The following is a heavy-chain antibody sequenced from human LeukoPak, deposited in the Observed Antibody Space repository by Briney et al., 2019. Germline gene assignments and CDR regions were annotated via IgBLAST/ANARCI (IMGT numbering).Heavy chain of an antibody. CDR1: GFSLSSYW. CDR2: INIEGSTT. Sequence: PGGSLRLSCVASGFSLSSYWVHWVRQAPGKRLVWVSRINIEGSTTTYADSVKGRFTISRDNAKKTVSLQMNSLRAEDTAVYYCVSDHTGHDDYWGQGTLVTVSS. D-gene: IGHD1-1*01. CDR3: VSDHTGHDDY. J-gene: IGHJ4*02. V-gene: IGHV3-74*03.